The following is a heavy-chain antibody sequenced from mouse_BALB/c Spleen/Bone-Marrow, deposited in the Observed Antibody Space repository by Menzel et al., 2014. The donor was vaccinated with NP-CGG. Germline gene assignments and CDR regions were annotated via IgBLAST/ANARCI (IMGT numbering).Heavy chain of an antibody. CDR1: GYTFSSYW. V-gene: IGHV1-9*01. D-gene: IGHD1-1*01. Sequence: QVQLQQSGAELMKPGASVKISRKATGYTFSSYWIEWVKQRPGHGLEWIGEILSGSGSTNYNEKFKGKATFTADTSSNTAYMQLSSLTSEDSAVYYCARDTTVGYWGQGTTLTVSS. J-gene: IGHJ2*01. CDR2: ILSGSGST. CDR3: ARDTTVGY.